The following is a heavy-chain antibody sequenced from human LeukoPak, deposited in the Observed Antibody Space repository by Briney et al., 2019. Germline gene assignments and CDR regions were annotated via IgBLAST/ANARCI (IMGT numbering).Heavy chain of an antibody. J-gene: IGHJ4*02. V-gene: IGHV1-69*01. D-gene: IGHD3-9*01. CDR1: GGTFSSYA. CDR2: IIPIFGTA. CDR3: ASGEYYDILTGYSYYFDY. Sequence: SVKVSCKASGGTFSSYAISWVRQAPGQGLEWMGGIIPIFGTANYAQKFQGRVTITADESTSTAYMELSSLRSEDTAVYYCASGEYYDILTGYSYYFDYWGQGTLVTVSS.